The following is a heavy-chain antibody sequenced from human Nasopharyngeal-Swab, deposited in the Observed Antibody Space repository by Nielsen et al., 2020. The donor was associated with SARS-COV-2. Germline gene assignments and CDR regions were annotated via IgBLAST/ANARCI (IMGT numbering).Heavy chain of an antibody. CDR2: IIPIFGTA. CDR3: ARYSSSWLYYYGMDV. D-gene: IGHD6-13*01. V-gene: IGHV1-69*13. J-gene: IGHJ6*02. Sequence: SVKVSCKASGGTFGSYAISWVRQAPGQGLEWMGGIIPIFGTANYAQKFQGRVTITADESTSTAYMELSSLRSEDTAVYYCARYSSSWLYYYGMDVWGQGTTVTVSS. CDR1: GGTFGSYA.